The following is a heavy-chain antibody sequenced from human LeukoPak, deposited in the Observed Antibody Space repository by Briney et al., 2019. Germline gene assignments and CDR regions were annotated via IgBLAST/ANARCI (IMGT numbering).Heavy chain of an antibody. CDR1: GGPISSRYSY. Sequence: SETLSLTCTVSGGPISSRYSYWGWIRQPPGKGLEWIGSIYFSGSTYYSPSLKSRVTISVDTSKNQFSLKLTSVTAADTAVYYCARRGGSYLIDYWGQGTLVTVSS. J-gene: IGHJ4*02. CDR2: IYFSGST. CDR3: ARRGGSYLIDY. V-gene: IGHV4-39*01. D-gene: IGHD1-26*01.